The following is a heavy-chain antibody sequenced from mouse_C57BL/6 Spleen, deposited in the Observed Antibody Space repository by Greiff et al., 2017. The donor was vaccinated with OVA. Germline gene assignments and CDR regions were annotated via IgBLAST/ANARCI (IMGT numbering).Heavy chain of an antibody. J-gene: IGHJ4*01. CDR2: ISYDGSN. D-gene: IGHD2-2*01. CDR3: ARDEDGYDGGYAMDY. CDR1: GYSITSGYY. V-gene: IGHV3-6*01. Sequence: VQLKESGPGLVKPSQSLSLTCSVTGYSITSGYYWNWIRQFPGNKLEWMGYISYDGSNNYNPSLKNRISITRDTSKNQFFLKLNSVTTEDTATYYCARDEDGYDGGYAMDYWGQGTSVTVSS.